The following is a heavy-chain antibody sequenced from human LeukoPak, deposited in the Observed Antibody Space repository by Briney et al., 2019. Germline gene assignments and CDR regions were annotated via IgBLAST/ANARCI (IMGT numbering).Heavy chain of an antibody. V-gene: IGHV3-48*01. D-gene: IGHD3-16*01. CDR2: ISGSSGTI. CDR3: ARRSEFGVLYYMDV. J-gene: IGHJ6*03. CDR1: GFTFSTYS. Sequence: PGGSLRLSCAASGFTFSTYSMNWVRQAPGKGLEWVSYISGSSGTIYYAGPVKGRFTISRDNAKNSLYLQMNSLRAEDTAVYYCARRSEFGVLYYMDVWGKGTTVTVSS.